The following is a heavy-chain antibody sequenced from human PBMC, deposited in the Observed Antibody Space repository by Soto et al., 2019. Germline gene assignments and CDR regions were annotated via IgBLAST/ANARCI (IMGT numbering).Heavy chain of an antibody. D-gene: IGHD5-12*01. V-gene: IGHV4-4*08. CDR2: IFPTGAT. Sequence: SSETLSLTCTVSGDSMNNYYWSWIRQTPGKGLEWIGYIFPTGATGYTPSLKSRITMSVDTSKSQFSLKVTTVTAADTAVYYCARQPVAPGLRYFDSWGQGTLVTVSS. CDR1: GDSMNNYY. J-gene: IGHJ4*02. CDR3: ARQPVAPGLRYFDS.